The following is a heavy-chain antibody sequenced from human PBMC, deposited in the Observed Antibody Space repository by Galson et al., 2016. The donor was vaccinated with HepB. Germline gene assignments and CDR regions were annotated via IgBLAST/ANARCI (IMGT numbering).Heavy chain of an antibody. CDR2: ISSTGTTT. J-gene: IGHJ3*02. CDR3: ARDHRRWNYDPDAFDM. CDR1: GFIFSEFY. V-gene: IGHV3-11*01. D-gene: IGHD1-7*01. Sequence: SLRLSCAASGFIFSEFYMAWIRQAPGKGLEWVSQISSTGTTTHSADSVKGRFTISRDNTKNSLYLQMHSLRAEDTAVYYCARDHRRWNYDPDAFDMWGQGTMVTVSS.